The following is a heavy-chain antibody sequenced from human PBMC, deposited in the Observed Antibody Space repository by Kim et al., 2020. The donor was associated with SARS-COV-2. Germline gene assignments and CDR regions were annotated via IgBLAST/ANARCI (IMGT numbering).Heavy chain of an antibody. CDR3: ARGLYGSGGPLDY. V-gene: IGHV1-69*04. Sequence: SVKVSCKASGGTFSSYAISWVRQAPGQGLEWMGRIIPILGIANYAQKFQGRVTITADKSTSTAYMELSSLRSEDTAVYYCARGLYGSGGPLDYWGQGTLVTVSS. D-gene: IGHD3-10*01. CDR1: GGTFSSYA. J-gene: IGHJ4*02. CDR2: IIPILGIA.